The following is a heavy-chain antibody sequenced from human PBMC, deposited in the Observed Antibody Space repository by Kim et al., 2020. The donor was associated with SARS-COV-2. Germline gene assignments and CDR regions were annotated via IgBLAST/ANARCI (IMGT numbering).Heavy chain of an antibody. CDR3: AKYGGNPAAHFAY. J-gene: IGHJ4*02. CDR1: GGSISPYY. V-gene: IGHV4-59*08. D-gene: IGHD6-25*01. CDR2: VYYSGNT. Sequence: SETLSLTCSVSGGSISPYYWGWVRQPPGKGLEWIGYVYYSGNTNYNPSLKSRVTISVDTSKNKFSLNLNSVTAADTAVSYCAKYGGNPAAHFAYWGQGTL.